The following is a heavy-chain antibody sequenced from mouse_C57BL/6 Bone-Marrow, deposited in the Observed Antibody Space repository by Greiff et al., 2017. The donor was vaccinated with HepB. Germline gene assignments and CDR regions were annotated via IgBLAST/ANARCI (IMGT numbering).Heavy chain of an antibody. J-gene: IGHJ2*01. D-gene: IGHD2-1*01. CDR1: GYTFTSYW. Sequence: LQQPGAELVRPGSSVKLSCKASGYTFTSYWMDWVKQRPGQGLEWIGNIYPSDSETHYNQKFKDKATLTVDKSSSTAYMQLSSLTSEDSAVYYCARSAIYYGNYNFDYWGQGTTLTVSS. V-gene: IGHV1-61*01. CDR3: ARSAIYYGNYNFDY. CDR2: IYPSDSET.